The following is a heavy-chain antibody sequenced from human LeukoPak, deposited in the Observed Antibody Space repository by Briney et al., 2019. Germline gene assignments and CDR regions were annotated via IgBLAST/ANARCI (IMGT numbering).Heavy chain of an antibody. D-gene: IGHD4/OR15-4a*01. Sequence: GGSLRLSCAASGFGFSRYAMTWVRQAPGKGPEWVSLITESGHSTYYTKSVKGRFTISRDNSKNTLYLQMNSLGVEDTALYFCAKGFACAENRCYGLDSWAQGILVIVSS. V-gene: IGHV3-23*01. CDR2: ITESGHST. CDR3: AKGFACAENRCYGLDS. CDR1: GFGFSRYA. J-gene: IGHJ4*02.